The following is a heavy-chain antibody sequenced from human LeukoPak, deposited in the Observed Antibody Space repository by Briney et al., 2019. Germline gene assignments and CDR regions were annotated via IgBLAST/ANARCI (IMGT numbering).Heavy chain of an antibody. J-gene: IGHJ4*02. V-gene: IGHV3-33*06. CDR2: IWYDGSNK. D-gene: IGHD4-17*01. CDR1: GFTFSSYG. CDR3: AKDDYATVED. Sequence: PGGSLRLSCAASGFTFSSYGMHWVRQAPGKGLEWVAVIWYDGSNKYYADSVKGRFTISGDNSKNTLYLQMNSLRAEDTAVYYCAKDDYATVEDWGQGTLVTVSS.